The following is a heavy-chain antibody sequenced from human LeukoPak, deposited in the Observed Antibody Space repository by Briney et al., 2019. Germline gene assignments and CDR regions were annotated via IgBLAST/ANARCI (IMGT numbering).Heavy chain of an antibody. V-gene: IGHV4-39*07. Sequence: SETLSLTCTVSGGSISSSSYYWGWIRQPPGKGLEWIGSIYYSGSTYYNPSLKSRVTISVDTSKNRFSLKLSSVTAADTAVYYCARVLLKGFAFDYWGQGTLVTVSS. J-gene: IGHJ4*02. CDR1: GGSISSSSYY. CDR2: IYYSGST. D-gene: IGHD2-21*01. CDR3: ARVLLKGFAFDY.